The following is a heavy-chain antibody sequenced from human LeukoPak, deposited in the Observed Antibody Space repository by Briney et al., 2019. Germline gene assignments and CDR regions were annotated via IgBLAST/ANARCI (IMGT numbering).Heavy chain of an antibody. CDR1: GFTFSSYG. V-gene: IGHV3-30*18. J-gene: IGHJ4*02. CDR3: AKVGPYYYDSSAFDY. CDR2: ISYDGSNK. D-gene: IGHD3-22*01. Sequence: VGSLRLSCAASGFTFSSYGMHWVRQAPGKGLEWVAVISYDGSNKYYADSVKGRFTISRDNSKNTLYLQMNSLRAEDTAVYYCAKVGPYYYDSSAFDYWGQGTLVTVSS.